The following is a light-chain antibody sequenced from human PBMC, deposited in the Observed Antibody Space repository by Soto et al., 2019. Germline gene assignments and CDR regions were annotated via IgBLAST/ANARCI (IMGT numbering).Light chain of an antibody. J-gene: IGKJ4*01. CDR1: QTISNY. CDR3: QQFNNYPLT. V-gene: IGKV1-9*01. Sequence: DIRLTQSPSSLSASVGDRVTISCRAGQTISNYVNWYQQKPGKAPKVLIYAASTLQSGVPSRFSGSGSGTDFTLTISSLQPEDFATYYCQQFNNYPLTFGGGTKVDIK. CDR2: AAS.